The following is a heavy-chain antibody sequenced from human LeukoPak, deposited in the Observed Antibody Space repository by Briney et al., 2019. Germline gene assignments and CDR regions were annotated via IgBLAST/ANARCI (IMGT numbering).Heavy chain of an antibody. D-gene: IGHD3-10*01. V-gene: IGHV3-21*01. J-gene: IGHJ5*02. CDR3: VRAHHPGGWFDP. Sequence: GGSLRLSCAASGFTFSSYSMNWVRQAPGKGLEWVSSISSSSSYIYYADSVKGRFTISRDNAKNSLYLQMNSLTAEDTAVHYCVRAHHPGGWFDPWGQGTLVTVSS. CDR2: ISSSSSYI. CDR1: GFTFSSYS.